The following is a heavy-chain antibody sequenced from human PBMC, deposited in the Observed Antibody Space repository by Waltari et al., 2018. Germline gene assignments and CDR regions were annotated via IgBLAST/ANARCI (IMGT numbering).Heavy chain of an antibody. CDR3: ARGFRAAAGSNWFDP. J-gene: IGHJ5*02. CDR2: INHSGST. V-gene: IGHV4-34*01. D-gene: IGHD6-13*01. CDR1: GGSFSGYY. Sequence: QVQLQQWGAGLLKPSETLSLTCAVYGGSFSGYYWSWIRQPPGKGLEWIGEINHSGSTNYNPSLKSRVTLSVDTSKNQFSLKLSSVTAADTAVYYCARGFRAAAGSNWFDPWGQGTLVTVSS.